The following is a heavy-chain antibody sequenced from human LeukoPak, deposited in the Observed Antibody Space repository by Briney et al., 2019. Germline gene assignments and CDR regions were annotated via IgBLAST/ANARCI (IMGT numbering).Heavy chain of an antibody. Sequence: GGSLRLSCAASGFTFSSYAMSWVRQAPGKGLEWVSVITDSGGRTYYADSVKGRFTISRDNSENTLYLQMKSLRAEDTAGYYCARDLAPSTVETAFDYWGEGKLVTVSS. D-gene: IGHD4-23*01. CDR2: ITDSGGRT. J-gene: IGHJ4*02. CDR1: GFTFSSYA. CDR3: ARDLAPSTVETAFDY. V-gene: IGHV3-23*01.